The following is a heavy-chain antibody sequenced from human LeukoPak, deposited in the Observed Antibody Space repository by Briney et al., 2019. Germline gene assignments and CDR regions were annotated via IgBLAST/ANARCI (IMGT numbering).Heavy chain of an antibody. J-gene: IGHJ4*02. CDR2: ISSSGSTI. CDR3: VRDGRQAWPEAPGDY. CDR1: GFTFSSYA. V-gene: IGHV3-48*04. Sequence: PGGSLRLSCAASGFTFSSYAMSWVRQAPGKGLEWVSYISSSGSTIYYADSVKGRFTISRDNAKNSLFLQMNRLRVEDTAMYFCVRDGRQAWPEAPGDYWSQGTLVAVSS.